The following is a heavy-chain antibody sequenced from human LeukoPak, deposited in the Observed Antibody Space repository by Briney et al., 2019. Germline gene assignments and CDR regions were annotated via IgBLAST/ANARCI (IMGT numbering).Heavy chain of an antibody. CDR2: ISSSSSYI. V-gene: IGHV3-21*01. J-gene: IGHJ4*02. CDR3: ARDKSTAMANIDY. CDR1: GFTFSSYS. D-gene: IGHD5-18*01. Sequence: GGSLRLSCAASGFTFSSYSMNWVRQAPGKGLEWVSSISSSSSYIYYADSVKGRFTISRDNAKNSLYLQMNSLRAEDTAVYYCARDKSTAMANIDYWGQGTLVTVSS.